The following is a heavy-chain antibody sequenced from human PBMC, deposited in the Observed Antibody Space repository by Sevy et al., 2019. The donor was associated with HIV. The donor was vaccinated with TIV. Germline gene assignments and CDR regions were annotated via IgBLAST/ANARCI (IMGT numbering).Heavy chain of an antibody. D-gene: IGHD2-2*01. CDR3: ARAGGSTDWGIDV. Sequence: SETLSLTCTVSGGSISSYYWKWIRQPPGKGLEWIGYMDYSGNSSYNPSLKGRVSISLDTSKNQFSLKLTSVTAADTAVYYCARAGGSTDWGIDVWGQGTTVTVSS. CDR2: MDYSGNS. J-gene: IGHJ6*02. V-gene: IGHV4-59*01. CDR1: GGSISSYY.